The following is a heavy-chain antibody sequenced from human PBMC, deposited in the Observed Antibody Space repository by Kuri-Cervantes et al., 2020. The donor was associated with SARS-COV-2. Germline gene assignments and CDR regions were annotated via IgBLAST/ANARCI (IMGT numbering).Heavy chain of an antibody. J-gene: IGHJ4*02. D-gene: IGHD3-9*01. CDR1: GGSISGYY. Sequence: SETLSLTCTVSGGSISGYYWSWIRQPPGKGLEWIGEIKHSGSTNYNPSLKSRVTISVDTSKNQFSLKLSSVTAADTAVYYCARGRRYSLPGGLDYWGQGTLVTVSS. V-gene: IGHV4-34*01. CDR2: IKHSGST. CDR3: ARGRRYSLPGGLDY.